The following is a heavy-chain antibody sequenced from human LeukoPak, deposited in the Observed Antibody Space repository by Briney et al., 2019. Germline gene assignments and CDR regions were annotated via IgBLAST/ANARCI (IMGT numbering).Heavy chain of an antibody. CDR2: IYFSGGA. V-gene: IGHV4-31*01. J-gene: IGHJ4*02. CDR1: GGTISSGGYH. D-gene: IGHD3-10*01. Sequence: SETLSLTCSVSGGTISSGGYHWAWIRQHPGKGLEWIGYIYFSGGAAYNPSLRSPIILSVDTSNNQFSLQMNSVTAADTAVYYCARYNYNSAAFSYFDSWGQGTLVTVSS. CDR3: ARYNYNSAAFSYFDS.